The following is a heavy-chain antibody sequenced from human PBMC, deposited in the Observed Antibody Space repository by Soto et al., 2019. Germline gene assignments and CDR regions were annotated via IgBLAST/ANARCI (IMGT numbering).Heavy chain of an antibody. Sequence: EVQLLESGGGLVQPGGSLRLSCAGSGFTFSSYAMSWVRQAPGKGLEWVSGISDSDGSTYYADSVKGRFTISRDNSKNTLYLQANSRRAEDTAVYYCASGETGGSGMGLFDPWGQGTLVTVSS. V-gene: IGHV3-23*01. J-gene: IGHJ5*02. CDR2: ISDSDGST. CDR1: GFTFSSYA. CDR3: ASGETGGSGMGLFDP. D-gene: IGHD2-8*02.